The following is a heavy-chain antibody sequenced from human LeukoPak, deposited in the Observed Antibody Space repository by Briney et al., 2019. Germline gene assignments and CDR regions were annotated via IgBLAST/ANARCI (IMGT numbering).Heavy chain of an antibody. CDR3: ARVEGSYGYDYYYGLDV. CDR2: IYYSGST. Sequence: SETLSLTCTVSGGSISRYYWSWIRQPPGKGLEWIGYIYYSGSTNYNPPLKSRVTISVDTSKNQFSLKLSSVTAADTAVYYCARVEGSYGYDYYYGLDVWGKGTTVTVSS. D-gene: IGHD5-18*01. V-gene: IGHV4-59*01. CDR1: GGSISRYY. J-gene: IGHJ6*04.